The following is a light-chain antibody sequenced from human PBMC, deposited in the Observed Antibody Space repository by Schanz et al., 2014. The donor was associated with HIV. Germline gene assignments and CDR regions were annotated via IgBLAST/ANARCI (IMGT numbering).Light chain of an antibody. J-gene: IGKJ5*01. CDR1: QSVRTS. CDR2: DAS. V-gene: IGKV3-20*01. CDR3: QQYGSSPIT. Sequence: EILLTQSPAILSLSLGDRATLSCRASQSVRTSLAWYQQKPGQAPRLLIYDASNRATGIPARFSGSGSGTDFTLTISRLEPEDFAVYYCQQYGSSPITFGQGTRLEI.